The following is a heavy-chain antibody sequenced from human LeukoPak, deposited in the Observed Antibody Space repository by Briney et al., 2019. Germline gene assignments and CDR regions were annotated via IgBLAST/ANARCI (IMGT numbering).Heavy chain of an antibody. CDR1: GGSFSGYY. D-gene: IGHD2-21*01. Sequence: SETLSLTCAVYGGSFSGYYWSWIRQPPGKGLEWIGEINHSGSTNYNPSLKSRVTISVDTSKNQFSLKLSSVTAADTAVYYCARSDSANYYYYGMDVWGQGTTVTDSS. J-gene: IGHJ6*02. CDR3: ARSDSANYYYYGMDV. CDR2: INHSGST. V-gene: IGHV4-34*01.